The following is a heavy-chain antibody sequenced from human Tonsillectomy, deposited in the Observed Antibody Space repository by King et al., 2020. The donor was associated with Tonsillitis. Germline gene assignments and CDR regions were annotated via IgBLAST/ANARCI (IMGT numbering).Heavy chain of an antibody. Sequence: QLVQSGAEVKKPGASVKLSCKASGYSLTNAAIHWVRQAPGQSLEWMGWIATDTGNTAYSQKCQGRVTLTRDTSASTSYMELGSLTSEDTAVYFCARDAGRAVVSGHWYFDLWGRGTLVTVSS. J-gene: IGHJ2*01. D-gene: IGHD5/OR15-5a*01. V-gene: IGHV1-3*04. CDR3: ARDAGRAVVSGHWYFDL. CDR2: IATDTGNT. CDR1: GYSLTNAA.